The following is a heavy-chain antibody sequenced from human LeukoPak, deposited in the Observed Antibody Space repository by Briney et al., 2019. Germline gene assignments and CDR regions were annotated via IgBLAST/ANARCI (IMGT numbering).Heavy chain of an antibody. Sequence: GGSLRLSCAASGFTFSDSAIHWVRQATGKGLEWVGGIRSKADAYATTYAASLKGRFTISRDDSRNRAYLQMSSLRTEDTAVYYCTREYSSGWPFDFWGQGTLVTVSS. CDR2: IRSKADAYAT. CDR3: TREYSSGWPFDF. V-gene: IGHV3-73*01. J-gene: IGHJ4*02. CDR1: GFTFSDSA. D-gene: IGHD6-19*01.